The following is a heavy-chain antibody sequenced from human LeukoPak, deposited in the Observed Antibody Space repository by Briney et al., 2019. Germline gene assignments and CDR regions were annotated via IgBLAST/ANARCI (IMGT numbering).Heavy chain of an antibody. CDR2: INPDGSQK. J-gene: IGHJ5*02. CDR1: GFNFSTYW. CDR3: VRQMIRFWFDP. V-gene: IGHV3-7*01. D-gene: IGHD3-16*01. Sequence: PGGSLRLSCTASGFNFSTYWMTWVRQSPGKGLEWVADINPDGSQKYSVDSVKGRFTISRDNAKNSLFLQMNSLRAEDTAVYYCVRQMIRFWFDPWGQGTQVTVSS.